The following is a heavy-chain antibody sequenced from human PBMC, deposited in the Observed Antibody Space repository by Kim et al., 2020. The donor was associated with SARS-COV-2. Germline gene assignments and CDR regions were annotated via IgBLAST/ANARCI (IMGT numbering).Heavy chain of an antibody. D-gene: IGHD6-13*01. J-gene: IGHJ3*02. V-gene: IGHV4-31*03. Sequence: SETLSLTCTVSGGSISSGGYYWSWIRQHPGKGLEWIGYIYYSGSTYYNPSLKSRVTISVDTSKNQFSLKLSSVTAADTAVYYCARDRIAAEQAAAFDIWGQGTMVTVSS. CDR3: ARDRIAAEQAAAFDI. CDR2: IYYSGST. CDR1: GGSISSGGYY.